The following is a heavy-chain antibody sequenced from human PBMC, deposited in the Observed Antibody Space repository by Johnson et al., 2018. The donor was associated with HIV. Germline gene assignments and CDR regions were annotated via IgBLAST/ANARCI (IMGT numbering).Heavy chain of an antibody. Sequence: QVQLVESGGGVVQPGRSLRLSCAASGFTFSSYGMHWVRRAPGKGLEWVAVISYDGSNKYFADSVKGRFTISRDNSKNTLYLQMSSLRAEDTAVYYCARGGIIHDAFDIWGQGTMVTVSS. V-gene: IGHV3-30*03. J-gene: IGHJ3*02. CDR2: ISYDGSNK. CDR1: GFTFSSYG. CDR3: ARGGIIHDAFDI. D-gene: IGHD1-1*01.